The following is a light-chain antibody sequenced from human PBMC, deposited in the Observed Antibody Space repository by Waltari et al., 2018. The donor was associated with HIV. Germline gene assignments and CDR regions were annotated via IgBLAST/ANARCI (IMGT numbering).Light chain of an antibody. Sequence: DIQMTQSPSSLSASVGDGVTLTCRATQSISSYLNWYRQKPGAAPKLLIYGASTLHSGVPSRISGSGSGTDFTLTINNLQPEDFAIYYCQQNYSTPYTFGQGTKVEIK. CDR2: GAS. CDR3: QQNYSTPYT. V-gene: IGKV1-39*01. J-gene: IGKJ2*01. CDR1: QSISSY.